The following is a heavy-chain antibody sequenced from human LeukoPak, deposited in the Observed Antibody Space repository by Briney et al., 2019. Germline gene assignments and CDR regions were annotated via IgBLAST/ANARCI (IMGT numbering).Heavy chain of an antibody. CDR2: IIPIFGTA. CDR3: ARVTYDFWSGYSHQYYYYYYMDV. J-gene: IGHJ6*03. CDR1: GGTFSSYA. D-gene: IGHD3-3*01. V-gene: IGHV1-69*05. Sequence: SVKVSCKASGGTFSSYAISWVRQAPGQGLEWMGEIIPIFGTANYAQKFQGRVTITTDESTSTAYMELSSLRSEDTAVYYCARVTYDFWSGYSHQYYYYYYMDVWGKGTTVTVSS.